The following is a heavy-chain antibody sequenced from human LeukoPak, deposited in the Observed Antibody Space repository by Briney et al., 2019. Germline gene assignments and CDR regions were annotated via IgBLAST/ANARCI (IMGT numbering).Heavy chain of an antibody. Sequence: TSSETLSLTCTVSGGSISSSSYYWGWIRQPPGKGLEWIGSIYYSGSTYYNPSLKSRVTISVDTSKNQFSLKLSSVTAADTAVYYCARHFGRVWPPYYYYYGMDVWGQGTTVTVSS. V-gene: IGHV4-39*01. CDR1: GGSISSSSYY. D-gene: IGHD2-8*02. J-gene: IGHJ6*02. CDR2: IYYSGST. CDR3: ARHFGRVWPPYYYYYGMDV.